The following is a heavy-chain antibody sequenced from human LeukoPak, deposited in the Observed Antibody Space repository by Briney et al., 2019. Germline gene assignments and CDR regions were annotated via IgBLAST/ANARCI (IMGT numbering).Heavy chain of an antibody. D-gene: IGHD2-15*01. CDR3: ARDRGVVVAGMGYYFDY. Sequence: LPGGSLRLSCAASGFTFSSYAMSWVRQAPGKGLEWVSAISGSGGSTYYADSVRGRFTISRDNSKNTLYLQMNSLRAEDTAVYYCARDRGVVVAGMGYYFDYWGQGTLVTVTS. CDR1: GFTFSSYA. CDR2: ISGSGGST. V-gene: IGHV3-23*01. J-gene: IGHJ4*02.